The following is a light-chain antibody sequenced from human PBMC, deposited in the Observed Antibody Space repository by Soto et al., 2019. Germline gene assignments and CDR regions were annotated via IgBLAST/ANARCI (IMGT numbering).Light chain of an antibody. CDR1: QSISSY. CDR3: QQSYSIPLT. CDR2: AAS. Sequence: IWMTQSPSLLSASTGDRVTITCRASQSISSYLNWYQQKPGKAPKLLIYAASNLQSGVPSRFSGSGSGTDFTLTISSLQPEDFATYYCQQSYSIPLTFGGGTKVDIK. J-gene: IGKJ4*01. V-gene: IGKV1-39*01.